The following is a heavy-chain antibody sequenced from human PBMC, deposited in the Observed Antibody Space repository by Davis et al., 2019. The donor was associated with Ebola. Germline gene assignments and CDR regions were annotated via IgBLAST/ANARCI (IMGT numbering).Heavy chain of an antibody. Sequence: GESLKISCVASGFTFTSFAIHWVRQSPGKGLEWVALISHDGSNIDYADSVKGRFTISRDNSNNRLHLQMNTLRGEDTAVYYCGTGRLDYWGQGTMVAVSS. D-gene: IGHD1-1*01. CDR2: ISHDGSNI. V-gene: IGHV3-30-3*01. J-gene: IGHJ4*02. CDR3: GTGRLDY. CDR1: GFTFTSFA.